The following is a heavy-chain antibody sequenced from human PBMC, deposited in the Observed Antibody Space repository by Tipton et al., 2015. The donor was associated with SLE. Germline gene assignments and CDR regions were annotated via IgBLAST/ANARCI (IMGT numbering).Heavy chain of an antibody. Sequence: TLSLTCTVSGGSISSSSYYWGWIRQPPGKGLEWIGSIYYSGSTYYNPSLKSRVTMSVDTSKNQFSLNLSSVTAADTAVYYCARLGYYDSSAGCWCQGTLVTVSS. CDR1: GGSISSSSYY. V-gene: IGHV4-39*01. D-gene: IGHD3-22*01. J-gene: IGHJ4*02. CDR3: ARLGYYDSSAGC. CDR2: IYYSGST.